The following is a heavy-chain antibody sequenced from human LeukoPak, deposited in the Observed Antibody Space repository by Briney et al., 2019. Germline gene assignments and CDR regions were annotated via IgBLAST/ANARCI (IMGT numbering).Heavy chain of an antibody. CDR3: ARGSRSLGYSFDY. J-gene: IGHJ4*02. D-gene: IGHD5-18*01. CDR2: IIPIFGTA. CDR1: GYTFTSYY. V-gene: IGHV1-69*06. Sequence: ASVKVSCKASGYTFTSYYMHWVRQAPGQGLEWMGGIIPIFGTANYAQKFQGRVTITADKSTSTAYMELSSLRSEDTAVYYCARGSRSLGYSFDYWGQGTLVTVSS.